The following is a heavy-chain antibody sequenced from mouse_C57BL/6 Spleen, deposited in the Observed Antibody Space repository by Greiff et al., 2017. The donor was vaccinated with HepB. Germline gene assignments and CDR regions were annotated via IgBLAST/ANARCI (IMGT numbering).Heavy chain of an antibody. CDR1: GFTFTDYY. V-gene: IGHV7-3*01. Sequence: EVKLVESGGGLVQPGGSLSLSCAASGFTFTDYYMSWVRQPPGKALEWLGFIRNKANGYTTEYSASVKGRFTISRDNSQSILYLQMNALRAEDSATYYCARYGYGSSSFDYWGQGTTLTVSS. D-gene: IGHD1-1*01. J-gene: IGHJ2*01. CDR3: ARYGYGSSSFDY. CDR2: IRNKANGYTT.